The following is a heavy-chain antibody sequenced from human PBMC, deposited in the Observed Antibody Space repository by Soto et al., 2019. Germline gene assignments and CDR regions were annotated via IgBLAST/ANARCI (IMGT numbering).Heavy chain of an antibody. D-gene: IGHD5-12*01. V-gene: IGHV4-59*01. CDR3: ARSDMDDGRGYDNY. CDR2: IHYSGAT. Sequence: QVQLKESGPGLVKPSETLSLTCSVSGASITKSFWSWIRQSPQKGLEWIAYIHYSGATDYHPSFKSRSTISLDASRAASSLKLRSVTAADTAVYYCARSDMDDGRGYDNYWGQGTLVTVS. CDR1: GASITKSF. J-gene: IGHJ4*02.